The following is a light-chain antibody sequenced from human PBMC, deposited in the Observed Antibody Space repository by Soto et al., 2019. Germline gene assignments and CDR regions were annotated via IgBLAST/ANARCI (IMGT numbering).Light chain of an antibody. CDR1: QNINNY. Sequence: DIQMTQSPSSLSASVGDRVTITCQASQNINNYLNWYQQKPGRAPKLLIYDASNLEAGVPSRFRGSGSGTDFTFTISSLKNEDIATYYCQQYDNLTITFGQGTRLEIK. V-gene: IGKV1-33*01. J-gene: IGKJ5*01. CDR3: QQYDNLTIT. CDR2: DAS.